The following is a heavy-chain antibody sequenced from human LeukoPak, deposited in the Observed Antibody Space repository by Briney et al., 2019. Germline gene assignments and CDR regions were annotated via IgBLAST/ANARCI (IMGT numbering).Heavy chain of an antibody. D-gene: IGHD5-24*01. CDR3: ASRLRDGYNFDY. CDR1: GGSFSGYY. CDR2: INHSGST. V-gene: IGHV4-34*01. Sequence: SETLSLTCAVYGGSFSGYYWSWIRQPPGKGLEWIGEINHSGSTNYNPSLKSRVTISVDTSKNQFSLELDSVTGADTAVYYCASRLRDGYNFDYWGQGTLVTVSS. J-gene: IGHJ4*02.